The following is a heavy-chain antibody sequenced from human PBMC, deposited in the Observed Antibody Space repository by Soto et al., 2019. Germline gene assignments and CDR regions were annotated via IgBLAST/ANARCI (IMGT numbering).Heavy chain of an antibody. CDR1: GGSISSYY. CDR2: IYYSGST. D-gene: IGHD3-10*01. Sequence: QVQLQESGPGLVKPSQTLTLTCTVSGGSISSYYWSWIRQHPGQDLEWIWYIYYSGSTYFNPSLKSRVSISLDTSKNQFALTLNSVTAADTAVYYCARALPSRSDYRGYYFDYWGQGTLVTVSS. J-gene: IGHJ4*02. CDR3: ARALPSRSDYRGYYFDY. V-gene: IGHV4-31*03.